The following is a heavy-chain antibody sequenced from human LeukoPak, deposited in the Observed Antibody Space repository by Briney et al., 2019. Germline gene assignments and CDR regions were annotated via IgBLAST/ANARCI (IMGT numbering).Heavy chain of an antibody. CDR2: IYYSGST. J-gene: IGHJ6*01. Sequence: SETLSLTCSVSGGSISSYYWSWLRQPPGKGLEGRGYIYYSGSTNYNPSLKSRVTIAGDTSKNQSSLKLRSVTAADTAVYYCARWVLSSATYYYYGMDAWGQGTTVRVSS. V-gene: IGHV4-59*08. D-gene: IGHD6-19*01. CDR3: ARWVLSSATYYYYGMDA. CDR1: GGSISSYY.